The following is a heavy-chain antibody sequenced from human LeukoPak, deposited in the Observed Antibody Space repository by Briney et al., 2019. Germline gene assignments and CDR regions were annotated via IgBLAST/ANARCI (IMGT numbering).Heavy chain of an antibody. D-gene: IGHD4-17*01. V-gene: IGHV1-46*01. CDR3: TKYGHSPYFDS. Sequence: ASVRVSCKPPGYTFTNYHMHWVREAPGQELEWMGIINPSGGITNYAQKFQGRVTMTRDMSTSTVYMELSSLRSEDTAVYYCTKYGHSPYFDSWGQGTLVTVSS. J-gene: IGHJ4*02. CDR2: INPSGGIT. CDR1: GYTFTNYH.